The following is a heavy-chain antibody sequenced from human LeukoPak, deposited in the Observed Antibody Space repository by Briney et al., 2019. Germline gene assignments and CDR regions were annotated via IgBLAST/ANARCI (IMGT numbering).Heavy chain of an antibody. CDR2: ISGSGGST. CDR3: AKRGSSGWTFDY. CDR1: GFTFSNYA. Sequence: PGGSLRLSCAASGFTFSNYAVSWVRQAPGKGLEWVSAISGSGGSTYYADSVKGRFTISRDNSKNTLYLQMNSLRAEDTAVYYCAKRGSSGWTFDYWGQGTLVTVSS. J-gene: IGHJ4*02. V-gene: IGHV3-23*01. D-gene: IGHD6-19*01.